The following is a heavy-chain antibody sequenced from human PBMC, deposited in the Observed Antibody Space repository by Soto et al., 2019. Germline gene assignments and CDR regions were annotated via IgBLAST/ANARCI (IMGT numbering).Heavy chain of an antibody. CDR1: GFTFTSSA. CDR3: AAPISGTTRWSFNS. V-gene: IGHV1-58*01. J-gene: IGHJ4*02. CDR2: IVVGSGNT. Sequence: SVKVSCKASGFTFTSSAVQWVRQARGQRLEWIGWIVVGSGNTNYAQKFQERVTITRDMSTSTAYMELSSLRSEVTAVYYCAAPISGTTRWSFNSWGQGPLVTAAS. D-gene: IGHD1-7*01.